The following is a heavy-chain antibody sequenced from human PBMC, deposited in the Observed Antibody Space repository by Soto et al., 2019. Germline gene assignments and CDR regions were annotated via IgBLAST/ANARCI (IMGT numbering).Heavy chain of an antibody. D-gene: IGHD3-10*01. V-gene: IGHV3-30*18. CDR2: ISHDGSNK. J-gene: IGHJ3*02. CDR1: GLSISKHG. Sequence: LRLSCVASGLSISKHGMHWVRQAPGKGLEWVAVISHDGSNKKYVDSVKGRFTISRDNSKNRLYLQMNFLRPEDTAVYYCAKDRLRAGGAVPIALDAFDTWGQGTMVTVS. CDR3: AKDRLRAGGAVPIALDAFDT.